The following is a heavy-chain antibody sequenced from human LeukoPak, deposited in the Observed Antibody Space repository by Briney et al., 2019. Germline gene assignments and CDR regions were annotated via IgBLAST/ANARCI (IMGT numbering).Heavy chain of an antibody. CDR1: AYSISSGFY. J-gene: IGHJ4*02. V-gene: IGHV4-38-2*02. D-gene: IGHD3-16*02. CDR3: ASRSLGELSYYFDY. Sequence: SETLSPTCTVSAYSISSGFYWGWIRQPPGKGLEWIGSIYHSGSTYYNPSLKSRVTISVDTSKNQFSLKLSSVTAADTAVYYCASRSLGELSYYFDYWGQGTLVTVSS. CDR2: IYHSGST.